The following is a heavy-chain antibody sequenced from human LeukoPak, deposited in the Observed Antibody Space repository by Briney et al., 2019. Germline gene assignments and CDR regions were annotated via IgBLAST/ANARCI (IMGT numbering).Heavy chain of an antibody. V-gene: IGHV6-1*01. Sequence: SQTLSLTCAISGVTVSSNSAAWNWIRQSPSRGLEWLGRTYHRSKWYYDYAVSVKSRITINPDTSKNQFSLQLNSVTPEDTAVYYCARSSYSNSWYVDYWGQGTLVTVSS. J-gene: IGHJ4*02. CDR1: GVTVSSNSAA. CDR3: ARSSYSNSWYVDY. CDR2: TYHRSKWYY. D-gene: IGHD6-13*01.